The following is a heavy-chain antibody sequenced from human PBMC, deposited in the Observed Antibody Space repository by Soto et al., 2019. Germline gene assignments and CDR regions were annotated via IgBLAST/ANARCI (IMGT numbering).Heavy chain of an antibody. CDR1: GYTVSSNY. CDR3: ARDSSPRGYY. Sequence: GGSLKISCAASGYTVSSNYMRWVRQAPGKGLEWVSVIYSGGSTYYADSVKGRFTISRDNSKNTLYLQMNSLRAEDTAVYYCARDSSPRGYYCGQGTLVTVSS. J-gene: IGHJ4*02. V-gene: IGHV3-53*01. CDR2: IYSGGST. D-gene: IGHD6-13*01.